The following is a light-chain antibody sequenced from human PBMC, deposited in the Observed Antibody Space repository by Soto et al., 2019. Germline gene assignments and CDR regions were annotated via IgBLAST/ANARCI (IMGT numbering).Light chain of an antibody. CDR2: DVT. CDR3: SSYTSVNTLV. Sequence: QSALTQPASVSGSPGQSITISCTGTSSDVGGYNYVSWYQKYPGKAPKLMIYDVTNRPSGVSNRFSGSKSGNTASLTISGLRAEDEADYYCSSYTSVNTLVFGGGTKLTVL. V-gene: IGLV2-14*01. J-gene: IGLJ3*02. CDR1: SSDVGGYNY.